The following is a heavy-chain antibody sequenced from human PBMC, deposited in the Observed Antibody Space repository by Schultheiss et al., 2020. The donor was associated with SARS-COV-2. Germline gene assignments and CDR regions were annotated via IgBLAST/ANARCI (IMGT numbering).Heavy chain of an antibody. V-gene: IGHV4-34*01. CDR1: GGSFSGYY. CDR2: INHSGST. CDR3: ARDMFYYGSGQDTFDI. D-gene: IGHD3-10*01. Sequence: SQTLSLTCAVYGGSFSGYYWSWIRQPPGKGLEWIGEINHSGSTNYNPSLKSRVTISVDTSKNQFSLKLSSVTAADTAVYYCARDMFYYGSGQDTFDIWGQGTMVTVSS. J-gene: IGHJ3*02.